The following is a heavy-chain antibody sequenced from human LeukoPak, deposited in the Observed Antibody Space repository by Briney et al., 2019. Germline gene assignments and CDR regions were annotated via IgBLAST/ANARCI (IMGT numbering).Heavy chain of an antibody. CDR1: GGTFSSYA. Sequence: WASVKVSCKASGGTFSSYAISWVRQAPGQGLEWMGGIIPIFGTANYAQKFQGRVTITADESTSAAYMELSSLRSEDTAVYYCARDLGWSGYYTRLRFDPWGQGTLVTVSS. D-gene: IGHD3-3*01. V-gene: IGHV1-69*13. CDR3: ARDLGWSGYYTRLRFDP. J-gene: IGHJ5*02. CDR2: IIPIFGTA.